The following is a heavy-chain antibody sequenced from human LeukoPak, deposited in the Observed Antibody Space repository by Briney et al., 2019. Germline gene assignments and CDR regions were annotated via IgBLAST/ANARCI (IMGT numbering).Heavy chain of an antibody. J-gene: IGHJ6*02. CDR3: AREDRGGMDV. CDR1: GFTFSSYG. Sequence: GGSLRLSCAASGFTFSSYGMHWVRQAPSKGLEWVAVISYDGSNKYYADSVKGRFTISRDNSKNTLYLQMNSLRAEDTAVYYCAREDRGGMDVWGQGTTVTVSS. D-gene: IGHD3-10*01. V-gene: IGHV3-30*03. CDR2: ISYDGSNK.